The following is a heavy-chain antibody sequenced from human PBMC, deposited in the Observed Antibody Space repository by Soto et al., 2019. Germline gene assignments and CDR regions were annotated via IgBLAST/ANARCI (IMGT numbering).Heavy chain of an antibody. CDR1: GGSISSSSYY. Sequence: PSETLSLTCTVSGGSISSSSYYWGWIRQPPGKGLEWIGSIYYSGSTYYNPSLKSRVTISVDTSKNQFSLKLSSVTAADTAVYYCARHEFGDYWWIDPWGQGTLVTVSS. D-gene: IGHD4-17*01. CDR3: ARHEFGDYWWIDP. J-gene: IGHJ5*02. CDR2: IYYSGST. V-gene: IGHV4-39*01.